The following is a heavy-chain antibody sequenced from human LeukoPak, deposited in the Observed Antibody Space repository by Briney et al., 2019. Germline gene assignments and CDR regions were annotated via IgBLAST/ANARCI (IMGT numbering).Heavy chain of an antibody. V-gene: IGHV1-2*02. CDR1: GYTFTANH. CDR3: ARGGSTDSIHSCGGNCYFLDY. D-gene: IGHD2-21*02. CDR2: INPNSGGT. J-gene: IGHJ4*02. Sequence: GASVKVSCTASGYTFTANHMHWVRQAPGQGREWMGWINPNSGGTNYAQKFQGRVIMTRDTSISTAYMELSRLGSYDTAVYYCARGGSTDSIHSCGGNCYFLDYWGQGTLVTVSS.